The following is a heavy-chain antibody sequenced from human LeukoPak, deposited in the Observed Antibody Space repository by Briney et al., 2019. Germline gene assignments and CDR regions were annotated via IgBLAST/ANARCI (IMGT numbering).Heavy chain of an antibody. D-gene: IGHD4-17*01. J-gene: IGHJ4*02. CDR1: GGSISSSIYF. CDR3: ARPSDYGDPGRSFDY. CDR2: IYYSGST. Sequence: PSETLSLTCTVSGGSISSSIYFWGWIRQPPGKGLEWIGSIYYSGSTYYNPSLKSRVTISVDTSKNQLSLKLSSVTAADTAVYYCARPSDYGDPGRSFDYWGQGTLVTVSS. V-gene: IGHV4-39*01.